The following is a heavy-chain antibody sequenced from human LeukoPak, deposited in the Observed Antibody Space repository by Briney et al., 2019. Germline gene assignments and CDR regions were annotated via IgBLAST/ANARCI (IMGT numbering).Heavy chain of an antibody. CDR3: ARDGDYYDSSGYLDY. D-gene: IGHD3-22*01. J-gene: IGHJ4*02. CDR2: ISSSSSYI. Sequence: GGSLRLSCAASGFTFSSYSMNWVRQAPGKGLEWDSSISSSSSYIYYADSVRGRFTISRDNAKNSLYLQMNSLRAEDTAVYYCARDGDYYDSSGYLDYWGQGTLVTVSS. CDR1: GFTFSSYS. V-gene: IGHV3-21*01.